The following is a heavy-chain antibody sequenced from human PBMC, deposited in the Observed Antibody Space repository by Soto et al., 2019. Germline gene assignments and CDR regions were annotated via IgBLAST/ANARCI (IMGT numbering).Heavy chain of an antibody. CDR1: GGSFSGYY. CDR2: INHSGST. J-gene: IGHJ5*02. Sequence: TLALTCAVYGGSFSGYYWSWIRQPPGTGLEWIGEINHSGSTNYNPSLKRRVTISVDTSKSQFSLKLSSVTAADTAMYYCARAGVATIYPGNNWFDPWGQGTLVTVSS. V-gene: IGHV4-34*01. D-gene: IGHD5-12*01. CDR3: ARAGVATIYPGNNWFDP.